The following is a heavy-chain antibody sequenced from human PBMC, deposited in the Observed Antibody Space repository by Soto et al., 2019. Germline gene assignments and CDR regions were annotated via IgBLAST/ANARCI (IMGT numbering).Heavy chain of an antibody. CDR3: ARDLIAGDDYFDY. CDR2: ISSSSTI. Sequence: GGSLRLSCAASGFTFSSYSMNWVRQAPGKGLEWVSYISSSSTIYYADSVKGRFTISRDNAKNSLYLQMNSLRAEDTAVYYCARDLIAGDDYFDYWGQGTLVTVSS. D-gene: IGHD7-27*01. CDR1: GFTFSSYS. V-gene: IGHV3-48*04. J-gene: IGHJ4*02.